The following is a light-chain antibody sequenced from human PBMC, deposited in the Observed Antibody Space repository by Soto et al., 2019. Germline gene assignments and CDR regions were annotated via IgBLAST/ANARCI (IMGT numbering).Light chain of an antibody. Sequence: EIVLTQSPATLSLSPGERATLSCRASETVATNLAWYQQKPGQAPRLLIYDASSRATGIPDRFSGSGSGTDFTLTISRLEPEDFAVYYCQQYGSSPRTFGQGTKVDIK. CDR3: QQYGSSPRT. CDR1: ETVATN. CDR2: DAS. V-gene: IGKV3-20*01. J-gene: IGKJ1*01.